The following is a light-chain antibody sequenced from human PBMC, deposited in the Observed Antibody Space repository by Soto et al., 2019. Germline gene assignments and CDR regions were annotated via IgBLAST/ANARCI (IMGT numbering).Light chain of an antibody. CDR2: GAS. CDR1: QNVSSN. Sequence: TVLTQSPGTLSLSPGERATLSCRASQNVSSNLLVWYQQHPGQAPRLXXYGASSRATGIPARFSGSVSGTDFTLTISSLQSEDFAVYYGQQYNNWPPWTFGQGTKVDIK. J-gene: IGKJ1*01. V-gene: IGKV3D-15*01. CDR3: QQYNNWPPWT.